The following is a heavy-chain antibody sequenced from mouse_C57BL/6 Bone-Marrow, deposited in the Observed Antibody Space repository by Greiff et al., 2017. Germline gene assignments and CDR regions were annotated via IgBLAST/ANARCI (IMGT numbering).Heavy chain of an antibody. CDR1: GFTFSSYA. Sequence: EVQLVESGGGLMKPGGSLKLSCAASGFTFSSYAMSWVRQTPEKRLEWVATISDGGSYTYYPDNVKGRFTISRDTAKNNLYLQMSHLKSEDTAMYYCARVYYYAMDYWGQGTSVTVSS. CDR2: ISDGGSYT. CDR3: ARVYYYAMDY. V-gene: IGHV5-4*01. J-gene: IGHJ4*01.